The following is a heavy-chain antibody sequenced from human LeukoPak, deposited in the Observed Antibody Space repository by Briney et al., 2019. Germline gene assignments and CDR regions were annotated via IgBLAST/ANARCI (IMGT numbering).Heavy chain of an antibody. V-gene: IGHV4-59*01. CDR2: IYYSGST. Sequence: SETLTLTCTVSGGSISSYYWSWIRQPPGKGLEWIGYIYYSGSTNYNPSLKSRVSMSVDTSKNQFSLTLTSVTVADTAFYYCARGGIRGYSAFDNLDFWGLGTHVTVSS. CDR1: GGSISSYY. J-gene: IGHJ4*02. CDR3: ARGGIRGYSAFDNLDF. D-gene: IGHD5-12*01.